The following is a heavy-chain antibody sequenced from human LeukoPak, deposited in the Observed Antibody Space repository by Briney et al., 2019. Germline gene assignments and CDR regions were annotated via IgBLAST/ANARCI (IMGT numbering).Heavy chain of an antibody. CDR1: GGSISSYY. D-gene: IGHD3-16*01. CDR2: IYTSGST. V-gene: IGHV4-4*07. Sequence: PSETLSLTCTVSGGSISSYYWSWIRQPAGKGLEWIGRIYTSGSTNYNPSLKSRVTMSVDTSKNQFSLKLSSATAADTAVYYCARGYDYVWGSYTSAFDIWGQGTMVTVSS. J-gene: IGHJ3*02. CDR3: ARGYDYVWGSYTSAFDI.